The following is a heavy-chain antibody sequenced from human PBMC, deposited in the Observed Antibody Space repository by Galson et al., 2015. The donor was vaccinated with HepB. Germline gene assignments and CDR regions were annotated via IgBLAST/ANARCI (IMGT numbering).Heavy chain of an antibody. Sequence: SLRLSCAASGFTFNDCTMHWVRQAPGKGLEWVSLISWDGGSTHYADSVKGLITITRANSKNSMYPQMNMLRTEDTALYYCAKDMSISGGRYYRGYAYCGQGTLVTASS. CDR2: ISWDGGST. V-gene: IGHV3-43*01. CDR1: GFTFNDCT. D-gene: IGHD1-26*01. J-gene: IGHJ4*02. CDR3: AKDMSISGGRYYRGYAY.